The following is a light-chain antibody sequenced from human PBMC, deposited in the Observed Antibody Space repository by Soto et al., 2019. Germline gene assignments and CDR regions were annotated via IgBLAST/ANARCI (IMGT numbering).Light chain of an antibody. J-gene: IGLJ3*02. Sequence: QSVLTQPPSASGTPGQRVTISCSGSSSNIGTNTINWYQHLPGTAPKLLIYSNNQRPSGVPDRFSGSKSGTSASLAISGLQSKDEAHYYCAGWDYSLNGWVFGGGTKLTVL. CDR3: AGWDYSLNGWV. CDR1: SSNIGTNT. V-gene: IGLV1-44*01. CDR2: SNN.